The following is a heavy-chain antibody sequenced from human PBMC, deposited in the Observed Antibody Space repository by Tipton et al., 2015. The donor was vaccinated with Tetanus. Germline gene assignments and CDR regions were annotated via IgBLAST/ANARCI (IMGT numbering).Heavy chain of an antibody. D-gene: IGHD1-20*01. V-gene: IGHV3-53*01. Sequence: SLRLSCAASGVTVSGNYMSWVRQAPGKGLEWVSVIYTGGSADYTDSVKGRFTISRDNSNNSLSLQMNSLRIDDTAVYYYAFRTNWRFSRGFDCWGQGILVTVSS. CDR3: AFRTNWRFSRGFDC. J-gene: IGHJ4*02. CDR2: IYTGGSA. CDR1: GVTVSGNY.